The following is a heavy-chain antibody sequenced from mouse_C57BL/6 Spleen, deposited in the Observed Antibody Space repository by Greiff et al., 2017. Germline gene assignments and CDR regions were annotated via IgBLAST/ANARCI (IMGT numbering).Heavy chain of an antibody. Sequence: QVQLQQPGAELVKPGASVKMSCKASGYTFTSYWITWVKQRPGQGLEWIGDIYPGSGSTNYNEKFKSKATLTVDTSSSTAYMQLSSLTSEDSAVYYCARKGAAGSGFAYWGQGTLVTVSA. J-gene: IGHJ3*01. V-gene: IGHV1-55*01. CDR1: GYTFTSYW. CDR3: ARKGAAGSGFAY. D-gene: IGHD6-1*01. CDR2: IYPGSGST.